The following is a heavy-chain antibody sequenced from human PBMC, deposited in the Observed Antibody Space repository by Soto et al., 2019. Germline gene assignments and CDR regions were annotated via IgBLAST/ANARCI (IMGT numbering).Heavy chain of an antibody. CDR3: ARDYGATSPDYFDY. CDR1: GYTFTSHN. Sequence: QVQLVQSGAEVKKPGASVKVSCKTSGYTFTSHNINWVRQVPGQGLEWLGWISGHSGNTKYMEKVQDRITLSTDTSTKTGYIELRSLTPDDTAVYFCARDYGATSPDYFDYWGQGTLVPVSS. D-gene: IGHD4-17*01. J-gene: IGHJ4*02. V-gene: IGHV1-18*04. CDR2: ISGHSGNT.